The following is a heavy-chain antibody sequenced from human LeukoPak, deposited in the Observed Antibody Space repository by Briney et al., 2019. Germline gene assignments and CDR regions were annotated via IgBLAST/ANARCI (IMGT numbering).Heavy chain of an antibody. CDR3: ARVSSRPGAYGDHFDY. D-gene: IGHD4-17*01. CDR2: INYSGST. V-gene: IGHV4-59*01. J-gene: IGHJ4*02. CDR1: GGSITSYY. Sequence: PSETLSLTCSVSGGSITSYYWSWIRQSPGKGLEWIGYINYSGSTNYNPSLKSRVTISVGTSKNQFSLKLSSVTAADTAVYYCARVSSRPGAYGDHFDYWGQGTLVTVSS.